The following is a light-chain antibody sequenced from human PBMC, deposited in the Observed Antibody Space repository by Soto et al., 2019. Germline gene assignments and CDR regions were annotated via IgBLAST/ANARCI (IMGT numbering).Light chain of an antibody. Sequence: QSALTQPASVSGSAGRSITISCTGTSSDVGSYNLVSWYQQHPGKAPKLMISEVSNRPSGVSNRFSGSKSGNTASLTISGLQAEDEADYYCSSYTGTSPPLVFGGGTKLTV. J-gene: IGLJ3*02. V-gene: IGLV2-14*02. CDR1: SSDVGSYNL. CDR3: SSYTGTSPPLV. CDR2: EVS.